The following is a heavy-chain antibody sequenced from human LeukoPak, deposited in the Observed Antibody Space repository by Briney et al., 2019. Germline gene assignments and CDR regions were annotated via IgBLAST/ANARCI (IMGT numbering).Heavy chain of an antibody. CDR2: ISSSSSTI. J-gene: IGHJ4*02. D-gene: IGHD5-18*01. CDR3: ARASLRGYSYGRLFDY. Sequence: PGGSLRLSCAASGFTFSSYSMNWVRQAPGKGLEWVSYISSSSSTIYYADSVKGRFTISRDNAKNSLYLQMNSLRAEDTAVYYCARASLRGYSYGRLFDYWGQGTLVTVSS. CDR1: GFTFSSYS. V-gene: IGHV3-48*01.